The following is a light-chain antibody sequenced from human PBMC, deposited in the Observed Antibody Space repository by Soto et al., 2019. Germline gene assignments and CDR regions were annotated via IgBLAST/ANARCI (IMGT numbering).Light chain of an antibody. CDR1: QSVSSSY. Sequence: EIVLTQSPGTLSLSPGERATLACRASQSVSSSYLAWYQQKPGQAPRLLIYGASSRATGIPDRFSGSGSGTDFTLTISSPEPEDFAVYYCQQYGGSPLTFGGGTKVEIK. J-gene: IGKJ4*01. CDR3: QQYGGSPLT. CDR2: GAS. V-gene: IGKV3-20*01.